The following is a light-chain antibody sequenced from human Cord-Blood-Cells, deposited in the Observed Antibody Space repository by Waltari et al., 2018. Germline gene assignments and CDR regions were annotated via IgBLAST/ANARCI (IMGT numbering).Light chain of an antibody. J-gene: IGLJ3*02. CDR2: RNN. Sequence: QSVLTQPPSASGTPGQRVTISCSGRSSNRGSTYVSWYQQLPGTAPKLLIYRNNQRPSGVPDRFSGSKSGTSASLAISGLRSEDEADYYCAAWDDSLSGWVFGGGTKLTVL. CDR1: SSNRGSTY. V-gene: IGLV1-47*01. CDR3: AAWDDSLSGWV.